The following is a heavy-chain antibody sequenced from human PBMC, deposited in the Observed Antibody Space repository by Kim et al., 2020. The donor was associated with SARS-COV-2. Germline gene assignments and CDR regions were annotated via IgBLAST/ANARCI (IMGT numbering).Heavy chain of an antibody. CDR2: IIPIFGTA. CDR3: AKLPGPTYYYGSGSY. D-gene: IGHD3-10*01. V-gene: IGHV1-69*13. J-gene: IGHJ4*02. CDR1: GGTFSSYA. Sequence: SVKVSCKASGGTFSSYAISWVRQAPGQGLEWIGGIIPIFGTANYAQKFQDRVTITADESTSTAYMVLSSLRSEDTAVYYCAKLPGPTYYYGSGSYWGQGTLFTVSS.